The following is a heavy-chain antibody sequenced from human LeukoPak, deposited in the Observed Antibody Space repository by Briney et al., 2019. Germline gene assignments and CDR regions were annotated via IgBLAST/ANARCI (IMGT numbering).Heavy chain of an antibody. D-gene: IGHD2-2*01. J-gene: IGHJ5*02. CDR3: ARGGVPAATNWFDP. CDR2: IYTSGST. Sequence: SQTLSLTCTVSGGSISSGSYYWSWIRQPAGKGLEWIGRIYTSGSTNYNPSLKSRVTISVDTSKNQFSLKLNSVTAADTAVYYCARGGVPAATNWFDPWGQGTLVTVSS. V-gene: IGHV4-61*02. CDR1: GGSISSGSYY.